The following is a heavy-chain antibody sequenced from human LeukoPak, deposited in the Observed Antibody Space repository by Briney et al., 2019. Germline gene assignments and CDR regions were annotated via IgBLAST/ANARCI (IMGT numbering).Heavy chain of an antibody. D-gene: IGHD2-8*02. J-gene: IGHJ4*02. CDR1: GFTFSDYY. CDR2: ISSSSSYT. Sequence: GGSLRLSCAASGFTFSDYYMSWIRQAPGKGLEGVSYISSSSSYTNYADSVKGRFTISRDNAKNSLYLQMNSLRAEDTAVYYCARLRRGVAYYFDYWGQGTLVTVSS. CDR3: ARLRRGVAYYFDY. V-gene: IGHV3-11*06.